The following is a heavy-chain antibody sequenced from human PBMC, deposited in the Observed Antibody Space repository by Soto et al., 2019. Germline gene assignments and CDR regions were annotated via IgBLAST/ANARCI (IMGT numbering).Heavy chain of an antibody. CDR2: ISTYDGNT. J-gene: IGHJ4*02. Sequence: QVQLVQSGAEVKKPGASVTVSCKASGYTFTNYGFVWVRQAPGQGLEWMGWISTYDGNTNYAQKLQGRVTMTTDTSTSTAYMELRSLRFDDTAVYFCARDSRGDFGDYWGQGALVTVSS. CDR1: GYTFTNYG. V-gene: IGHV1-18*01. CDR3: ARDSRGDFGDY. D-gene: IGHD3-10*01.